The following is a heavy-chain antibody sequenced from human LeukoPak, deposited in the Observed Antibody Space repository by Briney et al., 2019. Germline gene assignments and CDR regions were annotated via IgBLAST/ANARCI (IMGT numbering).Heavy chain of an antibody. J-gene: IGHJ6*02. CDR2: IRSKANSYAT. D-gene: IGHD5-24*01. CDR1: GFTFSGSA. V-gene: IGHV3-73*01. CDR3: ARDGGSSTMEPTGHYYYYGMDV. Sequence: PGGSLRLSCAASGFTFSGSAMHWVRQASGKGLEWVGRIRSKANSYATAYAASVKGRFTISRDDSKNTAYLQMNSLRTEDTAVYYCARDGGSSTMEPTGHYYYYGMDVWGQGTTVTVSS.